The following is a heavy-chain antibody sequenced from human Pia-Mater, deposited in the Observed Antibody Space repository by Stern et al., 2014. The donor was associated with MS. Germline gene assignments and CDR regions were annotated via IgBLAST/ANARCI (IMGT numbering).Heavy chain of an antibody. V-gene: IGHV2-70*01. CDR3: ARVTVTTNYGLDV. Sequence: VTLRESGPALVKPTQTPTMTCTFSGFPLSTSGMCVSWTGQPPGTALEGLSLIDWDDEKSYSTSLKGRLTISKDTSKNQVVLTMTSMDPVDTAAYYCARVTVTTNYGLDVWGQGTTVTVSS. D-gene: IGHD4-11*01. CDR2: IDWDDEK. CDR1: GFPLSTSGMC. J-gene: IGHJ6*02.